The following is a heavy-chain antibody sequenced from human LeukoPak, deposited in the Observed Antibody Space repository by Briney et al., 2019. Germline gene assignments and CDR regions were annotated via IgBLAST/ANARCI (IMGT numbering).Heavy chain of an antibody. J-gene: IGHJ4*02. Sequence: GGSLRLSCAVSGITLSNYGMTWVRQAPGKGLEWVAGISDTGGRTNYADSVKGRFTISGDNPKNTLYLQMNSLRAEDTAVYFCAKRGVVIRVILVGFHKEAYYFDSWGQGALVTVSS. CDR2: ISDTGGRT. V-gene: IGHV3-23*01. CDR1: GITLSNYG. D-gene: IGHD3-22*01. CDR3: AKRGVVIRVILVGFHKEAYYFDS.